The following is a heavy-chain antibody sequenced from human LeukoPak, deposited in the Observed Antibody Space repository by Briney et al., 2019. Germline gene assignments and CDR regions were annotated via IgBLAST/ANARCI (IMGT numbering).Heavy chain of an antibody. CDR2: ISYDGSNK. CDR3: ARGSYSSSWYGGYFDS. V-gene: IGHV3-30*04. Sequence: GGSLRLSCAASGFTFSTNAMHWVRQAPGKGLEWVAVISYDGSNKYHADSVKGRFTISRDNSRNTLYLQMNSLRPEDTAVYYCARGSYSSSWYGGYFDSWGQGTLVTVSS. J-gene: IGHJ4*02. D-gene: IGHD6-13*01. CDR1: GFTFSTNA.